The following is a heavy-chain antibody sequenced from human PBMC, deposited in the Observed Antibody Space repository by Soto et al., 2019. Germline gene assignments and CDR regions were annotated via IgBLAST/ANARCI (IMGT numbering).Heavy chain of an antibody. CDR3: AKDLAAVAGTEDVDY. V-gene: IGHV3-23*01. D-gene: IGHD6-19*01. J-gene: IGHJ4*02. Sequence: GGSLRLSCAASGFTFSSYAMSWVRQAPGKGLEWVSAISGSGGSTYYADSVKGRFTISRDNSKNTLYLQMNSLRAEDMAVYYCAKDLAAVAGTEDVDYWGQGTLVTVSS. CDR1: GFTFSSYA. CDR2: ISGSGGST.